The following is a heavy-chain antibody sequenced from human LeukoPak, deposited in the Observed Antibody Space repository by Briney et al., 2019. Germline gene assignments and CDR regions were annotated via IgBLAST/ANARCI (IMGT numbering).Heavy chain of an antibody. V-gene: IGHV1-46*01. CDR3: ARREVGATQDY. Sequence: ASVKVSCKASGYTFASYDINWVRQAPGQGLEWMGIINPSGGSTSYAQKFQGRVTMTRDTSTSTVYMELSSLRSEDTAVYYCARREVGATQDYWGQGTLVTVSS. CDR2: INPSGGST. J-gene: IGHJ4*02. CDR1: GYTFASYD. D-gene: IGHD1-26*01.